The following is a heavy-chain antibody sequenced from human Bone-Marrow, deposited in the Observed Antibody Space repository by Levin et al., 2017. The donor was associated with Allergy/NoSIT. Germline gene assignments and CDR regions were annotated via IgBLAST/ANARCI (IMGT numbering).Heavy chain of an antibody. D-gene: IGHD6-19*01. CDR2: IKQDGSEK. J-gene: IGHJ4*02. CDR3: AKARKITVAGDFDN. CDR1: RFTFFHW. V-gene: IGHV3-7*03. Sequence: PGGSLRLSCAGSRFTFFHWMSWVRQAPGKGLEWVANIKQDGSEKYYVGSVKGRFTISRDNSKNTLYLQMNNLSAEDTAFYYCAKARKITVAGDFDNWGQGALVTVSS.